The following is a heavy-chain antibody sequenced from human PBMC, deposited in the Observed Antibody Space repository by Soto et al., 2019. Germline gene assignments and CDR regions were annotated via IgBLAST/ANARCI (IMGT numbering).Heavy chain of an antibody. CDR3: ARGSGYCSGGTCYSIDY. J-gene: IGHJ4*02. D-gene: IGHD2-15*01. CDR1: GGTVSIYG. V-gene: IGHV1-69*12. CDR2: IIPIFGTA. Sequence: QVQLVQSGAEVKKPGSSVKVSCKASGGTVSIYGISWVRQAPGQGLEWMGGIIPIFGTANYAQKFQGRVTITADESTSTAYMELSSLRSEDTAVYYCARGSGYCSGGTCYSIDYWGQGTLVTVSS.